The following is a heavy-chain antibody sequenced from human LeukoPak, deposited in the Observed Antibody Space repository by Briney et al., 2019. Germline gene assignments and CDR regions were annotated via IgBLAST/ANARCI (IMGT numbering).Heavy chain of an antibody. CDR2: IHNSGST. J-gene: IGHJ3*02. CDR1: GGSVSSTTYY. Sequence: PSETLSLTCTVSGGSVSSTTYYWGWIRQPPGKGLEWIGSIHNSGSTYYNPSLKSRVTISVDMSKNRFSLRLSSVTAADSAVYYCARSVAVAAPTDAFEIWGQGTMVTVSS. V-gene: IGHV4-39*01. CDR3: ARSVAVAAPTDAFEI. D-gene: IGHD6-19*01.